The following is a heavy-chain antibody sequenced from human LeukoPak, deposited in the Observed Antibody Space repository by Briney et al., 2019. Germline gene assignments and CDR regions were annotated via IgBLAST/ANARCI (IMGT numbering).Heavy chain of an antibody. D-gene: IGHD2-15*01. CDR2: IYYSGST. CDR3: ARDRDIGTYYYYYGMDV. J-gene: IGHJ6*02. Sequence: PSETLSLTCSVSDGSINSYYWNWIRRPPGKGLEWIGYIYYSGSTNYNPSLKSRLTISVDTSKNQFSMKLNSVTAADTAVYYCARDRDIGTYYYYYGMDVWGQGTTVTVSS. V-gene: IGHV4-59*01. CDR1: DGSINSYY.